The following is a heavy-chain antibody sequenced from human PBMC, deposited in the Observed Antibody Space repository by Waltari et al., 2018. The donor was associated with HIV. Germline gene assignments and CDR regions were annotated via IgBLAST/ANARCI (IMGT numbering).Heavy chain of an antibody. CDR1: GFTFSSYW. CDR3: ARGGFYGSGSKVN. D-gene: IGHD3-10*01. Sequence: EVQLVGSGGGLVQPGGSLRLSCAASGFTFSSYWMSWVRQAPGKGLEWVAKIKQDGSEKVYVDSVNGRFTISRDNAENSLYLQMNSLRAEDTAVYYCARGGFYGSGSKVNWGQGTLVTVSS. CDR2: IKQDGSEK. J-gene: IGHJ4*02. V-gene: IGHV3-7*04.